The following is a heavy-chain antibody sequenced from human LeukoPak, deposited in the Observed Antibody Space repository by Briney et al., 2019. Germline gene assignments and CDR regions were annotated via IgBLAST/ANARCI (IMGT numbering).Heavy chain of an antibody. D-gene: IGHD3-10*01. J-gene: IGHJ4*02. CDR2: IYYSGST. V-gene: IGHV4-30-4*01. Sequence: SETLSLTCTVSGGSISSGDYYWSWIRQPPGKGLEWIGYIYYSGSTYYNPSLKSRVTISVDTSKNQFSLKLSSVTAADTAVYYCARMNYGSGSPDYWGQGTLVTVSS. CDR3: ARMNYGSGSPDY. CDR1: GGSISSGDYY.